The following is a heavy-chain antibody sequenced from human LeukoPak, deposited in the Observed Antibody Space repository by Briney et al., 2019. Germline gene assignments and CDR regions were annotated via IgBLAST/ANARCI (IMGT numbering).Heavy chain of an antibody. V-gene: IGHV4-59*01. J-gene: IGHJ5*02. Sequence: SETLSLTCTVSGGSISSYYWSWIRQPPGKGLEWIGYIYCSGSTNYNPSLKSRVTISVDTSKNQFSLKLSSVTAADTAVYYCARVGPGSGCYWFDPWGQGTLVTVSS. CDR2: IYCSGST. CDR3: ARVGPGSGCYWFDP. CDR1: GGSISSYY. D-gene: IGHD3-10*01.